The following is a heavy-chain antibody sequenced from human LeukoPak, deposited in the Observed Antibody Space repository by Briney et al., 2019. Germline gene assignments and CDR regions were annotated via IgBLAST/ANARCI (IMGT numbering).Heavy chain of an antibody. V-gene: IGHV4-59*08. CDR3: ARHVKRQLVIYYFDY. Sequence: SETLSLTCTVSGGSISSYYWSWIRQAPGKGLEWIGYIYYSGSTNYNPSLKSRVTISVDTSKNQFSLKLSSVTAADTAVYYCARHVKRQLVIYYFDYWGQGTLVTVSS. CDR1: GGSISSYY. J-gene: IGHJ4*02. CDR2: IYYSGST. D-gene: IGHD6-13*01.